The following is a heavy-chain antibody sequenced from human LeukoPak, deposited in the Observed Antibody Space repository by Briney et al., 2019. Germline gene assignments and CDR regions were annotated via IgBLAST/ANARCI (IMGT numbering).Heavy chain of an antibody. CDR2: IGSGGSPI. Sequence: TGGSLRLSCAASGFTFSNYPMNWVRQAPGKGLEWVSYIGSGGSPIYYADSVRGRFSISRDNAKNSLYLQMNSLRAEDTAVYYCARSSAREYCSSSSCYLIGAFDIWGQGTMVTVSS. CDR1: GFTFSNYP. CDR3: ARSSAREYCSSSSCYLIGAFDI. J-gene: IGHJ3*02. D-gene: IGHD2-2*01. V-gene: IGHV3-48*04.